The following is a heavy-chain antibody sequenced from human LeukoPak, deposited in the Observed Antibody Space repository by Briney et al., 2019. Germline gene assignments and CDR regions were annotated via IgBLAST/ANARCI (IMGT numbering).Heavy chain of an antibody. CDR3: ARGGYSTPNWFDP. Sequence: ASVKVSCKASGYTFTSYYMHWVRQAPGQGLEWMGLINPSGGSTSYTQKFQGRVTITRDTSTSTVYMELSSLRSEDTAVYYCARGGYSTPNWFDPWGQGTLVTVSS. V-gene: IGHV1-46*01. CDR1: GYTFTSYY. D-gene: IGHD4-11*01. CDR2: INPSGGST. J-gene: IGHJ5*02.